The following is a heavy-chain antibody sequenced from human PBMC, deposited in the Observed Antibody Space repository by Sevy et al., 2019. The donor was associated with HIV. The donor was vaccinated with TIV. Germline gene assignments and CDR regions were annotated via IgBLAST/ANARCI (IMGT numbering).Heavy chain of an antibody. CDR2: TYYRSKWYT. Sequence: SQTLSLTCAISGDSVASSSAAWNWIRQSPSRGLEWLGRTYYRSKWYTDYALSVKSQIIINPDTSKNQFSLQLNSVTPEDTAVYYCARAEVATGGYDYWGQGTLVTVSS. V-gene: IGHV6-1*01. CDR1: GDSVASSSAA. CDR3: ARAEVATGGYDY. D-gene: IGHD5-12*01. J-gene: IGHJ4*02.